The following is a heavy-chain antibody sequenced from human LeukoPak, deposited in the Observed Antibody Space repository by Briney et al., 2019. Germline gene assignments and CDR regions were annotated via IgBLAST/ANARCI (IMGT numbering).Heavy chain of an antibody. CDR1: GYTLSEVS. V-gene: IGHV1-24*01. CDR2: FDPEDGET. Sequence: GASVKVSCKVSGYTLSEVSMHWVRQAPGKGLEWMGGFDPEDGETIYAQKFQGRFTMNEDTPTDTAYMELRSLTSEDTAVYYCATDRYCSGGSCYSGGAFEIWGQGTVVTVSS. D-gene: IGHD2-15*01. CDR3: ATDRYCSGGSCYSGGAFEI. J-gene: IGHJ3*02.